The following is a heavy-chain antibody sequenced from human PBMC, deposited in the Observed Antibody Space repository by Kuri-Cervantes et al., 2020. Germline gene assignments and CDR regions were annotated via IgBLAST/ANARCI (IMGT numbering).Heavy chain of an antibody. CDR3: ARRLSMVRGVTICNWFDP. Sequence: SETLSLTCAVYGGSFSGYYWSWIRQPPGKGLEWIGEINHSGSTNYNPSLKSRVTISVDTSKNQFSLKLSSVTAADTAVYYCARRLSMVRGVTICNWFDPWGQGTLVTVSS. CDR2: INHSGST. CDR1: GGSFSGYY. J-gene: IGHJ5*02. D-gene: IGHD3-10*01. V-gene: IGHV4-34*01.